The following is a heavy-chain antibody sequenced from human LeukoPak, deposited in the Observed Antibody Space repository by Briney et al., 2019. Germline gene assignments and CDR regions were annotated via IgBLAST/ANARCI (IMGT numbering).Heavy chain of an antibody. CDR1: GFTFSSYA. Sequence: PGGSLRLSCAASGFTFSSYAMHWVRQAPGKGLEWVAVISYDGSNKYYADSVKGRFTISRDNSKNTLYLQMNSLRAEDTAVYYCARDGREWGSVDYWGQGTLVTVSS. J-gene: IGHJ4*02. CDR2: ISYDGSNK. V-gene: IGHV3-30-3*01. CDR3: ARDGREWGSVDY. D-gene: IGHD1-26*01.